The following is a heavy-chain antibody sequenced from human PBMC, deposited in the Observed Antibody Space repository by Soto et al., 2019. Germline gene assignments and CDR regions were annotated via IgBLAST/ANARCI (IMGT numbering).Heavy chain of an antibody. J-gene: IGHJ4*02. Sequence: QVQLVQSGAEVKKPGSSVKVSCKASGGTFSSYAISWVRQAPGQGLEWMGGIIPIFGTANYAQKFQGRVTITADESPGTDYVELSSLGSEDTAVYYWAREGGDGYNLNYFDYWGQGTLVTVSS. V-gene: IGHV1-69*12. D-gene: IGHD5-12*01. CDR1: GGTFSSYA. CDR3: AREGGDGYNLNYFDY. CDR2: IIPIFGTA.